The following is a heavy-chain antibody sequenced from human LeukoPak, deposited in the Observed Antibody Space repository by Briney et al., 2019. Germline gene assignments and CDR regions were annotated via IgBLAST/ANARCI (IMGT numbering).Heavy chain of an antibody. CDR3: ARGYCSSTSCSPLRAFDI. CDR2: IIPILGIA. D-gene: IGHD2-2*01. Sequence: SVKVSCKASGGTFSSYTISWVRQAPVQGLEWMGRIIPILGIANYAQKFQGRVTITADKSTSTAYMELSSLRSEDTAVYYCARGYCSSTSCSPLRAFDIWGQGTMVTVSS. CDR1: GGTFSSYT. J-gene: IGHJ3*02. V-gene: IGHV1-69*02.